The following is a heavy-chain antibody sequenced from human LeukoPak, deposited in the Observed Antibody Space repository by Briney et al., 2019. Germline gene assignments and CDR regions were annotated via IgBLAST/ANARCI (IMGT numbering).Heavy chain of an antibody. J-gene: IGHJ4*02. D-gene: IGHD5-18*01. Sequence: PGRSLRLSCAASGFTFDDYAMHWVRQAPGKGLEWVSGISWNSGSIGYADSVKGRFTISRDNAKNSLYLQMNSLRAEDTALYYCAKDGGDSGYSYAFDYWGQGTLVTVSS. V-gene: IGHV3-9*01. CDR2: ISWNSGSI. CDR3: AKDGGDSGYSYAFDY. CDR1: GFTFDDYA.